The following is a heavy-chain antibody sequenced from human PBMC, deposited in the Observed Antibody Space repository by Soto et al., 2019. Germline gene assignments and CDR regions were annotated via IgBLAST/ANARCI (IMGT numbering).Heavy chain of an antibody. V-gene: IGHV4-30-2*01. CDR3: ARVAGDGWYDA. CDR2: IYHRGNT. J-gene: IGHJ5*02. Sequence: QVQLQESGSGLVKPSQTLSLTCAVSGGSISSGGYSWSWIRQPPGKGLEWIGNIYHRGNTYYNASLKSRVAISVDTSRQQFSLKLNSVTAADTAVYYCARVAGDGWYDAWGQGTLVTVSS. CDR1: GGSISSGGYS.